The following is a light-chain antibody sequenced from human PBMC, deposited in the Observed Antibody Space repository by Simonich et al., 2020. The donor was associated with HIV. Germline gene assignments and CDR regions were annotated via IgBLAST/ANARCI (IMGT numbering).Light chain of an antibody. V-gene: IGKV4-1*01. CDR3: QQYYSTPPT. J-gene: IGKJ1*01. CDR2: WAS. CDR1: RSVLYSSNNKNY. Sequence: DLVMTQSPDSLAVSLGERATINCKSSRSVLYSSNNKNYLAWYQQKPGQPPKLLIYWASTRESGVPDRFRASGSGTDFTLTISSLQAEDVAFYYCQQYYSTPPTFGQGTKVEIK.